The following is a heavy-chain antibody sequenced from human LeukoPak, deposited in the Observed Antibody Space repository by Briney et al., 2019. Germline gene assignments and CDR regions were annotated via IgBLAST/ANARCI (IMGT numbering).Heavy chain of an antibody. V-gene: IGHV3-21*01. CDR2: ISSSSSYI. D-gene: IGHD3-10*01. Sequence: GGSLRLSCAASGFTFSSYSMNWVRQAPGKGLEWVSSISSSSSYIYYADSVKGRFTISRDNAKNSLYLQMNSLRAEDTAVYYCARDIDGSGSYYDAFDIWGQGTTVTVSS. CDR3: ARDIDGSGSYYDAFDI. CDR1: GFTFSSYS. J-gene: IGHJ3*02.